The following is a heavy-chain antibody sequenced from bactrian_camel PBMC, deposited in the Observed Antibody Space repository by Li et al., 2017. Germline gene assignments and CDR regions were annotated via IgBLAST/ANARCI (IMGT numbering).Heavy chain of an antibody. V-gene: IGHV3-1*01. CDR1: GFSFDEYS. J-gene: IGHJ4*01. CDR3: ATGQPRGWMTGSNY. CDR2: ISWRGDST. Sequence: VQLVESGGGLVQPGGSLSVSCAASGFSFDEYSMNWIRQAPGKGLEWVSTISWRGDSTNYAASVKGRFTISRDNAKNTLYLQMNSLKSEDTALYYCATGQPRGWMTGSNYWGQGTQVTVS. D-gene: IGHD3*01.